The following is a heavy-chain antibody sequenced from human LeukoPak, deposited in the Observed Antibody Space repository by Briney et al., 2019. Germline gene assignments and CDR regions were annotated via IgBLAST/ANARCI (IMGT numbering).Heavy chain of an antibody. D-gene: IGHD2-15*01. CDR3: ARNEDFYFDY. CDR2: IYYSGST. J-gene: IGHJ4*02. V-gene: IGHV4-39*01. CDR1: GGSISSSSYY. Sequence: SETLSLTCTVSGGSISSSSYYWGWIRQPPGKGLEWIGSIYYSGSTYYNPSLKSRVTISVDTSKNQFSLKLSSVTAADMAVYYCARNEDFYFDYWGQGTLVTVSS.